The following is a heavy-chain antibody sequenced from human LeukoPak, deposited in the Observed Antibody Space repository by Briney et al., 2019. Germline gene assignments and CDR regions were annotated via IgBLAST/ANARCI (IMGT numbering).Heavy chain of an antibody. CDR3: AKSWGSMVQGSHGFFDY. J-gene: IGHJ4*02. CDR2: IKQDGSEK. D-gene: IGHD3-10*01. V-gene: IGHV3-7*03. CDR1: GFTFSSYW. Sequence: GGSLRLSCAASGFTFSSYWMSWVRQAPGKGLEWVANIKQDGSEKYYVDSVKGRFTISRDNSKNTLYLQMNSLRAEDTAVYYCAKSWGSMVQGSHGFFDYWGQGTLVTVSS.